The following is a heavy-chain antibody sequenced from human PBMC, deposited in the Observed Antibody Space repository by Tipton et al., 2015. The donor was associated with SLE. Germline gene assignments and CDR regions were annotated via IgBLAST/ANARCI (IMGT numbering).Heavy chain of an antibody. V-gene: IGHV4-38-2*02. CDR2: MYQSGST. D-gene: IGHD6-13*01. J-gene: IGHJ4*02. CDR1: GYSISSGYY. CDR3: ARRSIAAVGTGGFFDY. Sequence: TLSLTCTVSGYSISSGYYWGWIRQPPGKGLEWIGSMYQSGSTYYNPSLKSRVTISVATSKNQFSLTLSSVTAADTAVYYCARRSIAAVGTGGFFDYWGQGTLVTVSS.